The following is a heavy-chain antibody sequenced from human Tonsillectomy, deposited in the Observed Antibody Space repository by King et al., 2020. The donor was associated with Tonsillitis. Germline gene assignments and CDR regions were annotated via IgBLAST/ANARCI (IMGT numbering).Heavy chain of an antibody. Sequence: QLLQSGAEVKKPGESLRISCKGSGYRFSTYWITWVRQMPGKGLQWMGRNDPSDSYTNYSPSFQGHVTISADNSINTAYLQWSSLRASDTAMYYCARIRGWTPAPFEIWGQGTIVPVSS. CDR3: ARIRGWTPAPFEI. D-gene: IGHD3/OR15-3a*01. V-gene: IGHV5-10-1*03. J-gene: IGHJ3*02. CDR2: NDPSDSYT. CDR1: GYRFSTYW.